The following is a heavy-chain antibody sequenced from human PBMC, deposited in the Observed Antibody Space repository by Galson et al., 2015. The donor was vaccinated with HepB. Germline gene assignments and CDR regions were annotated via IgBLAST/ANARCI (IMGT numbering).Heavy chain of an antibody. CDR1: GYTFTGYY. J-gene: IGHJ3*02. D-gene: IGHD2-15*01. CDR3: ARDIADLAAFDI. Sequence: SCKASGYTFTGYYMHWVRQAPGQGLEWMGRINPNSGGTNYAQKFQGRVTMTRDTSISTAYMELSRLRSDDTAVYYCARDIADLAAFDIWGQGTMVTVSS. V-gene: IGHV1-2*06. CDR2: INPNSGGT.